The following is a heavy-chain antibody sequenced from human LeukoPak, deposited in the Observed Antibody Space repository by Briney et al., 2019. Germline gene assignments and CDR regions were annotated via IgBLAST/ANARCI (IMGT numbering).Heavy chain of an antibody. CDR3: PKQSYASGWNPFDY. D-gene: IGHD6-19*01. CDR2: IFGSGGSA. CDR1: GFTFGSYA. J-gene: IGHJ4*02. V-gene: IGHV3-23*01. Sequence: PGGSLRLSCEASGFTFGSYAMYWVRQAPGKGLEWVAGIFGSGGSAHYADSAKGRFTISRDNSKNTVYLQMNSLTAEDTAVYYCPKQSYASGWNPFDYWGQGILVTVSS.